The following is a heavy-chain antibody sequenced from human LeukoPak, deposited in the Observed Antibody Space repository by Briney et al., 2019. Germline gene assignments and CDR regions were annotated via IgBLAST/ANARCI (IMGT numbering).Heavy chain of an antibody. D-gene: IGHD3-22*01. J-gene: IGHJ3*02. CDR3: ARGGSTMTANAPSVAFDI. Sequence: SETLSLTCAVYGGSFSVYYWSWIRQPPGKGLEWIGEINHSGSTNYNPSLKSRVTISVDTSKNQFSLKLSSVTAADTAVYYCARGGSTMTANAPSVAFDIWGQGTMVTVSS. V-gene: IGHV4-34*01. CDR2: INHSGST. CDR1: GGSFSVYY.